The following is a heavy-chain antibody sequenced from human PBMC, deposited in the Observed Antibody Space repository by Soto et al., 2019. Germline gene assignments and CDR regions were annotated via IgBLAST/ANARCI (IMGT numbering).Heavy chain of an antibody. D-gene: IGHD2-2*01. V-gene: IGHV1-18*01. CDR3: ARDKLWYSDILVVQP. Sequence: ASVKVSCKASGYTFTSYGISWVRQAPGQGLEWMGWISAYNGNTNYAQKLQGRVTMTTDTSTSTAYMELRSLRSDDTAVYYCARDKLWYSDILVVQPWGQGTLVTVSS. J-gene: IGHJ5*02. CDR1: GYTFTSYG. CDR2: ISAYNGNT.